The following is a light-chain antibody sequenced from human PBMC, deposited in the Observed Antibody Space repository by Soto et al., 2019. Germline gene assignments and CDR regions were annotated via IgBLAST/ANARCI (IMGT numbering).Light chain of an antibody. J-gene: IGKJ1*01. CDR1: QGISSN. V-gene: IGKV1-27*01. CDR3: QQYTSAPWT. Sequence: DIQMTQSPSSLSASVGERVTITCRASQGISSNLAWYQQKPGKVPKLLIYAASTRQSDVPSRFSGSGSGTDFTLTISSLEPEDVATYYCQQYTSAPWTFGQGTKVEIK. CDR2: AAS.